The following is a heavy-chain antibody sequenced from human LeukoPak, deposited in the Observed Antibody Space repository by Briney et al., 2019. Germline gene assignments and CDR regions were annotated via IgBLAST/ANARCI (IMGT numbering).Heavy chain of an antibody. D-gene: IGHD6-13*01. V-gene: IGHV4-4*02. CDR3: ARDCIAAAAANWFDP. CDR1: GGSISSSNW. Sequence: PSGTLSLTCAVSGGSISSSNWWSWVRQPPGKGLEWIGEIYHSGSTNYNPSLKSRVTISVDTSKNQFSLKLSSVTAADTAVYYCARDCIAAAAANWFDPWGQGTLVTVSS. CDR2: IYHSGST. J-gene: IGHJ5*02.